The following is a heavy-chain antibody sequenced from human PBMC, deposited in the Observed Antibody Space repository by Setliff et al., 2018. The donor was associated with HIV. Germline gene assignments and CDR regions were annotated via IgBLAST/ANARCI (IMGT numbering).Heavy chain of an antibody. J-gene: IGHJ3*02. V-gene: IGHV4-38-2*01. CDR1: GYSISSGYY. CDR2: IYYTGST. D-gene: IGHD6-6*01. Sequence: SETLSLTCAVSGYSISSGYYWGWIRQPPGKGLEWIGTIYYTGSTYYNPSLKSRVTIFVDTSKNQFSLKLSSVTAADTAVYSCARLRVKQLVPEALDIWGQGTMVTVSS. CDR3: ARLRVKQLVPEALDI.